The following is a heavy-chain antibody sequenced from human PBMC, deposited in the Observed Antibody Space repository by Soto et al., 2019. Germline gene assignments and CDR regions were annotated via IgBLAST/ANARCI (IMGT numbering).Heavy chain of an antibody. CDR3: GRDGALGDTAVVDS. Sequence: QVQLVESGGGVVQPGKSLRLSCAASGFTFSTYGMHWVRQAPGKGLEWVAVIWYDGSNKYHGDSLKGRFTISRDNSKNTLYLHINTLRAEDTSVYSCGRDGALGDTAVVDSWGQGTLVTVSS. V-gene: IGHV3-33*01. J-gene: IGHJ4*02. D-gene: IGHD5-18*01. CDR1: GFTFSTYG. CDR2: IWYDGSNK.